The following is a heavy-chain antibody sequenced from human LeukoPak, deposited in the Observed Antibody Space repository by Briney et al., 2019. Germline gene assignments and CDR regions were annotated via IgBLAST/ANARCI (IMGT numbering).Heavy chain of an antibody. CDR2: ISGSGGST. D-gene: IGHD4-23*01. J-gene: IGHJ4*02. CDR1: GFTFSSYA. CDR3: AKGVVVYYGVNSNFDS. V-gene: IGHV3-23*01. Sequence: HAGGSLRLSCAASGFTFSSYAMSWVRQAPGKGLEWVSAISGSGGSTYYADSVKGRFTISRDNSKNTLYLQMNSLKAEDTAVYYCAKGVVVYYGVNSNFDSWGQGTLVTVSS.